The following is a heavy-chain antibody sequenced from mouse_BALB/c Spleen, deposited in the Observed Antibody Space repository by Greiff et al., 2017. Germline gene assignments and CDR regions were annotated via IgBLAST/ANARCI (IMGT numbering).Heavy chain of an antibody. J-gene: IGHJ4*01. CDR2: IDPANGNT. V-gene: IGHV14-3*02. CDR3: ARAVLIDYYAMDY. Sequence: EVQLQQSGAELVKPGASVKLSCTASGFNIKDTYMHWVKQRPEQGLEWIGRIDPANGNTKYDPKFQGKATITADTSSNTAYLQLSSLTSEDTAVCYCARAVLIDYYAMDYWGQGTSVTVSS. CDR1: GFNIKDTY.